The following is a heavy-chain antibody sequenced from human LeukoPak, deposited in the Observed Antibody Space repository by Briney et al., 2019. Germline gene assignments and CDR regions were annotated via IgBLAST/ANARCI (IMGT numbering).Heavy chain of an antibody. D-gene: IGHD4-23*01. CDR2: ISGSSGSI. CDR1: GFTFSSYS. CDR3: ARVDYGGFNFDY. V-gene: IGHV3-48*01. Sequence: GGSLRLSCAASGFTFSSYSMNWVRQAPGKGLEWVSYISGSSGSIYYADSVRGRFTISRDYAKNSLSLQMNSLRAEDTAVYYCARVDYGGFNFDYWGQGTLVTVST. J-gene: IGHJ4*02.